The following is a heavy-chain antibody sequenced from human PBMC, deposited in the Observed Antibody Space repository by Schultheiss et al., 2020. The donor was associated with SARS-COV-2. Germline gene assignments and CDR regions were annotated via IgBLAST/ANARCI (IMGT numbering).Heavy chain of an antibody. Sequence: SETLSLTCAVYGGSFSGYYWSWIRQPPGKGLEWIGYIYYSGSTNYNPSLKSRVTISVDTSKNQFSLKLSSVTAADTAVYYCARDMVSSRGNYYYMDVWGKGTTVTVSS. D-gene: IGHD6-6*01. J-gene: IGHJ6*03. CDR2: IYYSGST. CDR1: GGSFSGYY. CDR3: ARDMVSSRGNYYYMDV. V-gene: IGHV4-34*11.